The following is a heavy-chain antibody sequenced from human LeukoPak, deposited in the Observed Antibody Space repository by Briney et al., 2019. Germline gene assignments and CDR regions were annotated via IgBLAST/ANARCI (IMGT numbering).Heavy chain of an antibody. CDR1: GFIFSNYP. Sequence: GGSLRLSCAASGFIFSNYPMTWVRQAPGKGLEWVSAISGFGDKTVYAESVKGRFTISRDNSQSTLYLQMNSLKAGDTAIYYCGKEPWEGSGYIHYWGQGILVTVSS. D-gene: IGHD3-3*01. CDR2: ISGFGDKT. V-gene: IGHV3-23*01. CDR3: GKEPWEGSGYIHY. J-gene: IGHJ4*02.